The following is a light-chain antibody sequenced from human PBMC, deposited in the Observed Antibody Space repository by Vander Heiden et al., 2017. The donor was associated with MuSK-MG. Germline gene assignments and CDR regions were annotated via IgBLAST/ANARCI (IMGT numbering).Light chain of an antibody. CDR2: DVN. V-gene: IGLV2-14*03. Sequence: SALAQPASVSGSPGQSIPISFTGTSSHVGAYNDVSWYQPQPGKAPKLMIYDVNHRPSGVSNRFSGSKSGNTASLTISGLRTEDEGDYYCSSYTTTSTRLIVGGGTKLTVL. J-gene: IGLJ2*01. CDR3: SSYTTTSTRLI. CDR1: SSHVGAYND.